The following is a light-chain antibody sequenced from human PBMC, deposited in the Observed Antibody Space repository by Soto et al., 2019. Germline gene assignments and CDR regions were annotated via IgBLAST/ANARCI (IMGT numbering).Light chain of an antibody. CDR1: QSMSRY. Sequence: DIQMTQSPSSLSASVGDRVTITCRASQSMSRYLNWYQQKPGKAPKLLMYAASTLESGVPSRFSGSGSGTKFTLTITSLQPEDFAPYSCQQTYSVPYTFGRGNRLEIK. CDR3: QQTYSVPYT. J-gene: IGKJ2*01. CDR2: AAS. V-gene: IGKV1-39*01.